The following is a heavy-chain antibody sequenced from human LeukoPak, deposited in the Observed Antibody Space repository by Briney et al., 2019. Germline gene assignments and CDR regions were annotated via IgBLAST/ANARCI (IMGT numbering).Heavy chain of an antibody. CDR3: ARPGYCSSTSCYLDY. CDR2: IYYSGST. V-gene: IGHV4-39*01. J-gene: IGHJ4*02. CDR1: GGSISSSSYY. D-gene: IGHD2-2*01. Sequence: SETLSLTCTVSGGSISSSSYYWGWIRQPPGKGLEWIGGIYYSGSTYYNPSLKSRVTISVDTSKNQFSLKLSSVTAADTAVYYCARPGYCSSTSCYLDYWGQGTLVTVSS.